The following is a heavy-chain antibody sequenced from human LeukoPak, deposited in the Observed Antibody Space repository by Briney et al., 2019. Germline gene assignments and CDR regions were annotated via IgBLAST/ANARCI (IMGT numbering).Heavy chain of an antibody. V-gene: IGHV1-2*02. J-gene: IGHJ4*02. CDR1: GYTFTAYY. D-gene: IGHD6-13*01. Sequence: ASVKVSCKTSGYTFTAYYMHWVRQAPGQGLEWMGWINPNNGDTLYTQKFQGRATMARDTSIGTVYMELSRLTFDDTAVYSCARGSAAAGTTALGYWGQGTLVTVSS. CDR3: ARGSAAAGTTALGY. CDR2: INPNNGDT.